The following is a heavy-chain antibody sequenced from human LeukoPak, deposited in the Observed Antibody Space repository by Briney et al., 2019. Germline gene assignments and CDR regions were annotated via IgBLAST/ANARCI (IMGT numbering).Heavy chain of an antibody. Sequence: ASVKVSCKASGYIFTACYMHWVRQAPGQGLEWMGWIDPNSGDSNSAQRFQGRVTMTRDTSISTAYMELSRLRSDDTAVYSCARRDGYDAFDIWGQGTVVIVSS. CDR2: IDPNSGDS. CDR3: ARRDGYDAFDI. J-gene: IGHJ3*02. D-gene: IGHD5-24*01. CDR1: GYIFTACY. V-gene: IGHV1-2*02.